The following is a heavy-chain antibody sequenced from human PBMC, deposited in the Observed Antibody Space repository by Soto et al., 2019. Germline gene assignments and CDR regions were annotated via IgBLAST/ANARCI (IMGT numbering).Heavy chain of an antibody. CDR1: GTIFSSYT. J-gene: IGHJ6*02. CDR2: IIPILGET. CDR3: ARGLGGRMDD. D-gene: IGHD3-16*01. Sequence: QVQLVQSGAEVKKPGSSVRVSCKASGTIFSSYTISWVRQAPGQGLEWMGRIIPILGETNSAQKFQGRVTLTAAKSTNTAYMELSSLRLEDTAVYYCARGLGGRMDDWGQGTTVTVSS. V-gene: IGHV1-69*08.